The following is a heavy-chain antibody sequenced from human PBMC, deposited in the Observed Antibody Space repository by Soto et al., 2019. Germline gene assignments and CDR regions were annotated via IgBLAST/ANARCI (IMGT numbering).Heavy chain of an antibody. D-gene: IGHD1-26*01. Sequence: QLQLHESGPGLVKPSETLSLTCNVSGDSIGRFYWSWIRQSAGKGLEWIGRVYSTGGVTYNPALKGRVTISLDRSNNHVSLEMNSVTAADTAVYFCARDLSGTGLDIWGRGIRVSVSS. V-gene: IGHV4-4*07. CDR2: VYSTGGV. CDR3: ARDLSGTGLDI. CDR1: GDSIGRFY. J-gene: IGHJ6*01.